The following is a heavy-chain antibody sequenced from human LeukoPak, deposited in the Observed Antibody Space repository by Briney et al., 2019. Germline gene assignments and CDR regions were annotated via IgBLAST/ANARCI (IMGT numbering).Heavy chain of an antibody. V-gene: IGHV4-39*01. CDR1: GGSISSSSYY. J-gene: IGHJ4*02. Sequence: SETLSLTCTVSGGSISSSSYYWGRIRQPPGKGLEWIGNMYYSGSIYYNPSLKSRVTISVDTSKNQFSLKLSSVIAADTAVYYCARLSLRQPSTVIKKASYYFDYWGQGTLVTVSS. D-gene: IGHD4-23*01. CDR2: MYYSGSI. CDR3: ARLSLRQPSTVIKKASYYFDY.